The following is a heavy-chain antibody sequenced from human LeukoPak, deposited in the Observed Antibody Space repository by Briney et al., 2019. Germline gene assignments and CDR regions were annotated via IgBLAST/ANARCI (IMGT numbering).Heavy chain of an antibody. Sequence: PSETLSLTCAVYGGSFSGYYWSWIRQPPGKGLEWIGEINHSGSTNYNPSLKSRVTISVDTSKNQFSLTLSSVTAADTAVYYCALRGYSYGYLRDWGQGTLVTVSS. D-gene: IGHD5-18*01. CDR3: ALRGYSYGYLRD. J-gene: IGHJ4*02. CDR1: GGSFSGYY. CDR2: INHSGST. V-gene: IGHV4-34*01.